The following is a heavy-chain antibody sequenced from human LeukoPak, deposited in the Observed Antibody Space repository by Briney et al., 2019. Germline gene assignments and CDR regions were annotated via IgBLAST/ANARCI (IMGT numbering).Heavy chain of an antibody. CDR2: ISYDGSNK. J-gene: IGHJ4*02. V-gene: IGHV3-30*18. CDR1: GFTFSDAW. Sequence: GGSLRLSCAASGFTFSDAWMSWVRQAPGKGLEWVAVISYDGSNKYYADSVKGRFTISRDNSKNTLYLQMNSLRAEDTAVYYCAKGSSYYDILTGHYGFDYWGQGTLVTVSS. D-gene: IGHD3-9*01. CDR3: AKGSSYYDILTGHYGFDY.